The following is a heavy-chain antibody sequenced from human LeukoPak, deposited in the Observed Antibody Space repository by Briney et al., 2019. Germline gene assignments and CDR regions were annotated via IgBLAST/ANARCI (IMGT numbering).Heavy chain of an antibody. CDR3: ARNSAHYYYYYYMDV. CDR1: GGSISSHY. J-gene: IGHJ6*03. D-gene: IGHD3-10*01. CDR2: IYYSGST. Sequence: PSETLSLTCTVSGGSISSHYWSWIRQPPGKGLEWIGYIYYSGSTNYNPSLKSRVTISVDTSKNQFSLKLSSVTAADTAVYYCARNSAHYYYYYYMDVWGKGTTVTVSS. V-gene: IGHV4-59*11.